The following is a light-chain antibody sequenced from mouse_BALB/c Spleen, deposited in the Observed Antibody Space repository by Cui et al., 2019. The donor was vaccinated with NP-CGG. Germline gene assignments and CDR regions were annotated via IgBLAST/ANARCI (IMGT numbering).Light chain of an antibody. V-gene: IGLV1*01. CDR2: GTN. Sequence: QAVVTQELALPPAPGETVTLTCRSSTGTVTTSNYANWVQEKPDHLFTGLIGGTNNRAPGVPARFSGSLIGDKAALTITGAQTEDEAIYFCALWYSNHWVFGGGTKLTVL. CDR1: TGTVTTSNY. J-gene: IGLJ1*01. CDR3: ALWYSNHWV.